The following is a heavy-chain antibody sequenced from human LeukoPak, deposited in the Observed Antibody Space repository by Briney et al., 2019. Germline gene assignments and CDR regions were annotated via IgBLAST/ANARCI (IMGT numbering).Heavy chain of an antibody. D-gene: IGHD3-9*01. CDR2: INHSGST. V-gene: IGHV4-34*01. CDR1: GGSFSGYY. CDR3: ARGNILTGYNFDY. J-gene: IGHJ4*02. Sequence: SETLSLTCAVYGGSFSGYYWSWIRQPPGKGLEWIGEINHSGSTNYNPSLKSRVTISVDTPKNQFSLKLSSVTAADTAVYYCARGNILTGYNFDYWGQGTLVTVSS.